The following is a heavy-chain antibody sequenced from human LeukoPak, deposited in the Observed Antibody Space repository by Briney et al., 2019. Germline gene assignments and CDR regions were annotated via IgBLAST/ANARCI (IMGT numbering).Heavy chain of an antibody. J-gene: IGHJ4*02. D-gene: IGHD1-26*01. CDR1: GYTFTSYY. CDR2: INPSGGST. Sequence: ASVKVSCKASGYTFTSYYMRWVRQAPGQGLEWMGIINPSGGSTSYAQKFQGRVTMTRDTSTSTVYMELSSLRSEDTAVYYCAREGVGATTGDYWGQGTLVTVSS. CDR3: AREGVGATTGDY. V-gene: IGHV1-46*01.